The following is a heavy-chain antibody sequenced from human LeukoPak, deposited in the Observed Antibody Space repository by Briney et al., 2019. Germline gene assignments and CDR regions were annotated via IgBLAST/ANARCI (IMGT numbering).Heavy chain of an antibody. D-gene: IGHD6-19*01. CDR1: GFTFSSYG. V-gene: IGHV3-21*05. CDR3: ARDLMAVAGTGFDY. CDR2: IDGASRSI. J-gene: IGHJ4*02. Sequence: PGGSLRLSCAASGFTFSSYGMNWVRQAPGKGLQWVSYIDGASRSIYYADYVQGRFTISRDNAKDSLYLQLNSLRAEDTAIYYCARDLMAVAGTGFDYWGQGALVTVSS.